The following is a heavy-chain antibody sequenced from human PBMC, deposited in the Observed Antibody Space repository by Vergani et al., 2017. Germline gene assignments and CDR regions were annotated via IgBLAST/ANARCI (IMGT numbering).Heavy chain of an antibody. D-gene: IGHD4-17*01. Sequence: EVQLLESGGGLVQPGGSLRLSCAASGFTFSTYAMSWVRQAPGKGLEWVSGISASGAPTYYADSVKGRFTISRDNAKNSLYLQMNSLRAEDTAVYYCARLPGVTTPFDYWGQGTLVTVSS. CDR2: ISASGAPT. J-gene: IGHJ4*02. V-gene: IGHV3-23*01. CDR3: ARLPGVTTPFDY. CDR1: GFTFSTYA.